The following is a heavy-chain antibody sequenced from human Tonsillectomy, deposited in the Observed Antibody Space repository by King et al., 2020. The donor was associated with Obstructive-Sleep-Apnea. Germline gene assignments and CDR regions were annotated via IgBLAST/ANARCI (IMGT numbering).Heavy chain of an antibody. Sequence: QLQESGPGLVKPSETLSLTCTVSGGSISSSSNYWGWIRQPPGKGVEWIGSIYYSGSTYYNPSLKSRVTISGDTSKNQFSLKLSPVTAADTAVYYCARSNYYDSSGSSNSAFDYWGQGTLVTVSS. D-gene: IGHD3-22*01. J-gene: IGHJ4*02. CDR3: ARSNYYDSSGSSNSAFDY. CDR2: IYYSGST. CDR1: GGSISSSSNY. V-gene: IGHV4-39*07.